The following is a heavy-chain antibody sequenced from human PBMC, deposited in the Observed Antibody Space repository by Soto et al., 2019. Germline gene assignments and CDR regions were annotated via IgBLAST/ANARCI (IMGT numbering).Heavy chain of an antibody. V-gene: IGHV5-51*01. Sequence: VESVTISCKVSGYSFTSYGIVWVLQMPGKGLECMGIIYPGDSDTRYSPSFQGQVTISADKSISTAYLQWSSLKASDTALYYCARQYGTFEFDYWGQGTMVTVSS. D-gene: IGHD3-16*01. CDR2: IYPGDSDT. CDR1: GYSFTSYG. J-gene: IGHJ4*02. CDR3: ARQYGTFEFDY.